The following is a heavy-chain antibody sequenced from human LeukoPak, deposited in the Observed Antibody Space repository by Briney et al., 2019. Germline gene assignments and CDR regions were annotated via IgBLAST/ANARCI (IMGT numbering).Heavy chain of an antibody. CDR2: IYPGDSDT. V-gene: IGHV5-51*01. D-gene: IGHD7-27*01. Sequence: SLXISCKXXXYSFTSYWIGRVRQMPGKGLEWMGIIYPGDSDTRYSPSFQGQVTISADKSISTAYLQWSSLKASDTAMYYCARLPTGDYWFDPWGQGTLVTVSS. CDR1: XYSFTSYW. CDR3: ARLPTGDYWFDP. J-gene: IGHJ5*02.